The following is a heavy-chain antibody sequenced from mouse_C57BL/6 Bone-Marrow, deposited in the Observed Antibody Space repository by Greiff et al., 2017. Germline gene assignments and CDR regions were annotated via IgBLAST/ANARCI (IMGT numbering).Heavy chain of an antibody. CDR2: ISDGGSYT. J-gene: IGHJ3*01. CDR1: GFTFSSYA. Sequence: EVQLVESGGGLVKPGGSLKLSCAASGFTFSSYAMSWVRQTPEKRLEWVATISDGGSYTYYPDNVKGRFTISRDNAKNNLYLQMSHLKSEDTAMYYGARKGSNSALFAYWGQGTLVTVSA. CDR3: ARKGSNSALFAY. V-gene: IGHV5-4*01. D-gene: IGHD2-5*01.